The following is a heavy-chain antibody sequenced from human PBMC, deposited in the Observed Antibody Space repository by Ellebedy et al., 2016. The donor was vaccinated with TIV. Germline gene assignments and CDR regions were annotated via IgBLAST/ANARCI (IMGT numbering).Heavy chain of an antibody. CDR3: AKRSVTVADTGLLY. D-gene: IGHD6-19*01. J-gene: IGHJ4*02. CDR2: IYSVGST. CDR1: GFTVGNNY. V-gene: IGHV3-66*01. Sequence: GESLKISCAASGFTVGNNYMSWVRQAPGKGLEWVALIYSVGSTDYADSVRGRFTVPRDNSKNTLYLQMNSLKAEDTAVYYCAKRSVTVADTGLLYWGQGTLVTVSS.